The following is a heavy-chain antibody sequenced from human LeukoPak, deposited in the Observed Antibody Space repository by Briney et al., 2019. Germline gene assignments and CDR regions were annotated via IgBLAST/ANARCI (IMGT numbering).Heavy chain of an antibody. Sequence: PGGSLRLSCAASGFTFSSYAMSWVRQAPGKGLEWVSAISGSGGRTYYADSVKGRFTISRDSSQNTLYLQMNSLRAEDTAVYYCPRSSGGSCYSGSGYWGQGTLVTVSS. CDR2: ISGSGGRT. J-gene: IGHJ4*02. V-gene: IGHV3-23*01. D-gene: IGHD2-15*01. CDR3: PRSSGGSCYSGSGY. CDR1: GFTFSSYA.